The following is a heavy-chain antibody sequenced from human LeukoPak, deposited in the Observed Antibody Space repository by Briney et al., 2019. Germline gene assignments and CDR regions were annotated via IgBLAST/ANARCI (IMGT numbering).Heavy chain of an antibody. V-gene: IGHV4-39*01. J-gene: IGHJ4*02. CDR3: ARHLRPYFDY. CDR2: IFYSGST. Sequence: KPSETLSLTCTVSGGSISSSTYYWGWIRPPPGKGLEWIGTIFYSGSTYYNPSLKSRLTISVDTSKNQYSLRLSSVTAADTAVYYYARHLRPYFDYWGQGTLVTVSS. CDR1: GGSISSSTYY. D-gene: IGHD3-3*01.